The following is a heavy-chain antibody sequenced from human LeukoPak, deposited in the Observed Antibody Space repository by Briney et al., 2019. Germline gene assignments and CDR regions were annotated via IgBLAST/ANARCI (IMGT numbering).Heavy chain of an antibody. CDR1: GYTFTGYY. CDR3: ARDYGDYEYFDY. J-gene: IGHJ4*02. CDR2: INPNSGGT. V-gene: IGHV1-2*02. D-gene: IGHD4-17*01. Sequence: ASVKVSCKASGYTFTGYYMHWVRQAPGQGLEWMGWINPNSGGTNYAQKFQGRVTMTRDTSISTAYMELSRLRSDVTAVYYCARDYGDYEYFDYWGQGTLVTVSS.